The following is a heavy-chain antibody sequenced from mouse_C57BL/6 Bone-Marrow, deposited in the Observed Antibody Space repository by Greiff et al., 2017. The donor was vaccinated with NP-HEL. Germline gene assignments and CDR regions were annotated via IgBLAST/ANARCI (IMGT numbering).Heavy chain of an antibody. Sequence: DVKLQESGPGLVKPSQSLSLTCSVTGYSITSGYYWYLIRQSPGNILEWMGYISYDGSNNYNPSLKNRISITRDTSKNQFFLKLNSVTTEDTATYYCARWLLPYYYAMDYWGQGTSVTVSS. V-gene: IGHV3-6*01. CDR1: GYSITSGYY. CDR3: ARWLLPYYYAMDY. J-gene: IGHJ4*01. CDR2: ISYDGSN. D-gene: IGHD2-3*01.